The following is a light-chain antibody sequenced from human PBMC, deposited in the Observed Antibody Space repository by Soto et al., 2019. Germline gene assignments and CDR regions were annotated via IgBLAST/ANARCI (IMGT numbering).Light chain of an antibody. V-gene: IGKV3-15*01. CDR2: RVS. CDR1: QSISSQ. CDR3: QQYHDYPLT. Sequence: EIVMTQSPATLSASPGERVTLSCRASQSISSQLAWYQQKPGQAPKLLISRVSTIATGVPTRFSGSAYGTEFTLTISSLQSEDFAAYYCQQYHDYPLTFGGGTKVEIK. J-gene: IGKJ4*01.